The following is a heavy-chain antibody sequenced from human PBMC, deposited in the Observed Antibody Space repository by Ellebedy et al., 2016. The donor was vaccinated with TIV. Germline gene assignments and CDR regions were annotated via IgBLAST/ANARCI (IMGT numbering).Heavy chain of an antibody. CDR3: ARDRWNILTCYSNDF. CDR2: ISAYNGHT. D-gene: IGHD3-9*01. J-gene: IGHJ4*02. V-gene: IGHV1-18*01. Sequence: ASVKVSCKASGYTFSSSGISWVRQAPGQGLEWLGWISAYNGHTDYAQNFQGRVTMTTDTSTSTAYMELRSLRSDDTAVYYCARDRWNILTCYSNDFWGQGTLVIVSS. CDR1: GYTFSSSG.